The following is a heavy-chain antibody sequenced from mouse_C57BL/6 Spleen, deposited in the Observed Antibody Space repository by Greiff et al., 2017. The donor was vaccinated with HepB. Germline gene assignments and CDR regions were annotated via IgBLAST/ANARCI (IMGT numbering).Heavy chain of an antibody. Sequence: VQLQQPGAELVKPGASVKLSCKASGYTFTSYWMHWVKQRPGQGLEWIGMIHPNSGSTNYNEKFKSKATLTVDKSSSTAYMQLSSLTSEDSAVYYCARSGDDGAFDYWGQGTTLTVSS. CDR2: IHPNSGST. CDR3: ARSGDDGAFDY. D-gene: IGHD1-3*01. V-gene: IGHV1-64*01. CDR1: GYTFTSYW. J-gene: IGHJ2*01.